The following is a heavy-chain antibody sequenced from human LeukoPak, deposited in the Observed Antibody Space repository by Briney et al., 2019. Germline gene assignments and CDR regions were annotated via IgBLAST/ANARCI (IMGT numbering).Heavy chain of an antibody. J-gene: IGHJ5*02. CDR1: GGSISSGDYY. D-gene: IGHD3/OR15-3a*01. Sequence: PSETLSLTCSVSGGSISSGDYYWNWIRQPPGKGLEWIGYIYYSGTTNYNPSLKSRVTMSVDTSKNQFSLKLSSVTAADTAVYYCAREPSLVDFDPWGQGTLVTVSS. V-gene: IGHV4-61*08. CDR2: IYYSGTT. CDR3: AREPSLVDFDP.